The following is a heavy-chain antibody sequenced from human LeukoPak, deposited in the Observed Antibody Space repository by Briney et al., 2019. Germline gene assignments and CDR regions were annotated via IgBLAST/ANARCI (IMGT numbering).Heavy chain of an antibody. Sequence: GASVKVSCKASGDTFSSYAISWARQAPGQGLEWMGGIIPIFGTANYAQKFQGRVTITADESTSTAYMELSSLRSEDTAVYYCASRTDYFDYWGQGTLVTVSS. V-gene: IGHV1-69*13. CDR2: IIPIFGTA. D-gene: IGHD4-17*01. J-gene: IGHJ4*02. CDR1: GDTFSSYA. CDR3: ASRTDYFDY.